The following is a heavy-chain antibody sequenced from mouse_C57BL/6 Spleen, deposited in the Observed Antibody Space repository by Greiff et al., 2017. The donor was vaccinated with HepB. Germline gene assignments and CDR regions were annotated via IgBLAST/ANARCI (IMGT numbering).Heavy chain of an antibody. CDR2: IYPGDGDT. CDR3: ARQDYYGSGDAMDY. CDR1: GYAFSSSW. J-gene: IGHJ4*01. D-gene: IGHD1-1*01. V-gene: IGHV1-82*01. Sequence: VQGVESGPELVKPGASVKISCKASGYAFSSSWMNWVKQRPGKGLEWIGRIYPGDGDTNYNGKFKGKATLTADKSSSTAYMQLSSLTSEDSAVYFCARQDYYGSGDAMDYWGQGTSVTVSS.